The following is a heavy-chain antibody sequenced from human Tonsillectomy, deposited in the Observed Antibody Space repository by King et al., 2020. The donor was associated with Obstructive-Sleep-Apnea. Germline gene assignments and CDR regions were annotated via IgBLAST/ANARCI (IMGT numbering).Heavy chain of an antibody. CDR1: GFTFSSYG. J-gene: IGHJ6*02. V-gene: IGHV3-30*02. CDR3: AKDGALCSSTTCCLGHYGMDV. D-gene: IGHD2-2*01. CDR2: IRYDGTNK. Sequence: HVQLVESGGGVVQPGRSLRLSCAASGFTFSSYGMHWVRQAPGEGLEWVAFIRYDGTNKYYTDSVKGRFTISRDNSKNTLYLQMNSLTTEDTAVYYCAKDGALCSSTTCCLGHYGMDVWGQGTTVTVSS.